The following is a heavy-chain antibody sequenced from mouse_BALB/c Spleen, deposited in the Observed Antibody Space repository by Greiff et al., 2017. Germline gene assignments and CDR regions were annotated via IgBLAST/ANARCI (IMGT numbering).Heavy chain of an antibody. Sequence: QVQLQQSGAELVRPGTSVKVSCKASGYAFTNYLIEWVKQRPGQGLEWIGVINPGSGGTNYNEKFKGKATLTADKSSSTAYMQLSSLTSDDSAVYFCARSEGLPASWFAYWGQGTLATVSA. J-gene: IGHJ3*01. D-gene: IGHD2-2*01. V-gene: IGHV1-54*01. CDR2: INPGSGGT. CDR3: ARSEGLPASWFAY. CDR1: GYAFTNYL.